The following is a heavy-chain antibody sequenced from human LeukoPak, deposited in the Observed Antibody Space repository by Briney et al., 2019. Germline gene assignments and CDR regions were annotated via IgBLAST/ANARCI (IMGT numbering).Heavy chain of an antibody. CDR2: TYPGDSDT. CDR1: GYSFTSYW. CDR3: ARPRYYYDSSGPSYWYFDL. J-gene: IGHJ2*01. Sequence: GESLKISCKGSGYSFTSYWIGWVRQMPGKGLEWMGITYPGDSDTRYSPSFQGQVTISADKSISTAYLQWSSLKASDTAMYYCARPRYYYDSSGPSYWYFDLWGRGTLVTVSS. V-gene: IGHV5-51*01. D-gene: IGHD3-22*01.